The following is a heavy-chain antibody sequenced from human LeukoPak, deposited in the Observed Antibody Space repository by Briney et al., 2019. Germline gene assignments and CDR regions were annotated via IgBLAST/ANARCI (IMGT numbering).Heavy chain of an antibody. D-gene: IGHD1-1*01. Sequence: ASVKVSCMASGYTFTSYYMHWVRQAPGQGLEWMGWINPNSGGTNYAQKFQGRVTMTRDTSISTAYMELSRLRSDDTAVYYCARVCGLERQDYYYYYMDVWGKGTTVTISS. CDR3: ARVCGLERQDYYYYYMDV. V-gene: IGHV1-2*02. CDR1: GYTFTSYY. J-gene: IGHJ6*03. CDR2: INPNSGGT.